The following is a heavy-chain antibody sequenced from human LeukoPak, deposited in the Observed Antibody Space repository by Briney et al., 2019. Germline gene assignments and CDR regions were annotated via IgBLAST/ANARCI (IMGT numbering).Heavy chain of an antibody. D-gene: IGHD6-6*01. J-gene: IGHJ6*02. CDR1: GFTFSSYA. CDR3: TTASGSSSLYYYYGMDV. V-gene: IGHV3-15*01. Sequence: GGSLRLSCAASGFTFSSYAMSWVRQAPGKGVEWGGRIKSKTDGGTTDYAAPVKGRFTISRDDSKNTLYLQMNSLKTEDTAVYYCTTASGSSSLYYYYGMDVWGQGTTVTVSS. CDR2: IKSKTDGGTT.